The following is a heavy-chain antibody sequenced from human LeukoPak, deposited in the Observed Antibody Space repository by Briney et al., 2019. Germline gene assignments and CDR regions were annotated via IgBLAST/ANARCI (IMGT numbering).Heavy chain of an antibody. CDR3: ARDKIMITFGGVIANWFDP. J-gene: IGHJ5*02. CDR2: INTNTGNP. Sequence: ASVKVSCKASGYTFTSYAMNWVRQAPGQGLEWMGWINTNTGNPTYAQGFTGRFVFSLDTSVSTAYLQISSLKAEDTAVYYCARDKIMITFGGVIANWFDPWGQRTLVTVSS. V-gene: IGHV7-4-1*02. D-gene: IGHD3-16*02. CDR1: GYTFTSYA.